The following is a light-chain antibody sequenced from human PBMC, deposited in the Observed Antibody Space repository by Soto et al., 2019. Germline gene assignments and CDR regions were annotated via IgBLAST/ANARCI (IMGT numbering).Light chain of an antibody. J-gene: IGLJ2*01. CDR2: GNS. Sequence: QSVLTQPPSVSGAPGQRVTISCTGSSSNIGAGYDVHWYQQLPGTAPKLLIYGNSNRPSGVPDRFSGSKSGTSASLAITGLQAEDEADYYCQSYDSCLSGFDVVFGGGTKLTVL. CDR1: SSNIGAGYD. V-gene: IGLV1-40*01. CDR3: QSYDSCLSGFDVV.